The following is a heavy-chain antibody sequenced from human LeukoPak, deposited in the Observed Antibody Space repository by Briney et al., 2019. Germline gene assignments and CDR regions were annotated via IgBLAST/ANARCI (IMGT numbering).Heavy chain of an antibody. CDR3: ARGGDDDFDLGDY. Sequence: GESLRLSCAASGFTFTNAWMSWVRQAPGKGLEWVANIKQDGSAKYYVDSVKGRFTISRDNAKNSMYLQMNSLRAEDTAVYYCARGGDDDFDLGDYWGQGTLVTVSS. J-gene: IGHJ4*02. CDR1: GFTFTNAW. D-gene: IGHD4-17*01. V-gene: IGHV3-7*01. CDR2: IKQDGSAK.